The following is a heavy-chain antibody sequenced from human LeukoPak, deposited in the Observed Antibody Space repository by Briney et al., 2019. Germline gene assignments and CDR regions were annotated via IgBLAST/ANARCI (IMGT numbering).Heavy chain of an antibody. Sequence: PSETLSLTCTVSGGSISSYYWSWIRQPPGKGLEWIGYIYYSGSTNYNPSLKSRVTISVDTSKNQFSLNLNSVTAADTAVYYCARAPGHSSILFDYWGQGTLVTVSS. CDR2: IYYSGST. CDR3: ARAPGHSSILFDY. J-gene: IGHJ4*02. V-gene: IGHV4-59*12. CDR1: GGSISSYY. D-gene: IGHD6-13*01.